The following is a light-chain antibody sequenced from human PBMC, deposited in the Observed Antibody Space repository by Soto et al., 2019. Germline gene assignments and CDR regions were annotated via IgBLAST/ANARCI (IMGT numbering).Light chain of an antibody. V-gene: IGLV4-60*03. CDR1: SGHSSYI. CDR3: ETWDNNTHVV. CDR2: LEGSGSY. Sequence: QPVLTQSSSASASLGSSVKLTCTLSSGHSSYIIAWHQQQPGKAPRYLMKLEGSGSYNKGSGVPDRFSGSSSGADRYLTISNLQSEDEADYYCETWDNNTHVVFGGGTKVTVL. J-gene: IGLJ2*01.